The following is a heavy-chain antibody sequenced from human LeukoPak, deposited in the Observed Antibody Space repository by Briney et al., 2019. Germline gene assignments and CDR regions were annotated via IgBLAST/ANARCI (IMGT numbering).Heavy chain of an antibody. CDR1: GFTVSSNY. CDR3: TTGVLGFDY. D-gene: IGHD3-16*01. V-gene: IGHV3-66*01. CDR2: IYTGGNT. J-gene: IGHJ4*02. Sequence: PGGSLRLSCAASGFTVSSNYMTWVRQAPGKGPEWVSVIYTGGNTYYADSVKGRFTITRDTSGNTLYLQMNSLKTEDTAVYYCTTGVLGFDYWGQGTLVTVSS.